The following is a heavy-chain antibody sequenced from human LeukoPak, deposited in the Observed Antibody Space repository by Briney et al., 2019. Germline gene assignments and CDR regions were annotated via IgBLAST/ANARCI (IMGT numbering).Heavy chain of an antibody. V-gene: IGHV3-48*01. Sequence: GSLRLSCAASGFTFSSYTMHWVRQAPGKGLEWVSYISSSSSTIYYADSVKGRFTISRDNAKNSLYLQMNSLRAEDTAVYYCARGYYYDSSGYWALMGYWGQGTLVTVSS. CDR2: ISSSSSTI. D-gene: IGHD3-22*01. J-gene: IGHJ4*02. CDR1: GFTFSSYT. CDR3: ARGYYYDSSGYWALMGY.